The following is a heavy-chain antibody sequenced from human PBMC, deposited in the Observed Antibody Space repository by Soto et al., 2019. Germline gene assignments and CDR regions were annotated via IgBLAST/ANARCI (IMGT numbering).Heavy chain of an antibody. D-gene: IGHD6-13*01. Sequence: QVQLQESGPGLVKPSGTLSLTCAVSGGSISSSNWWSWVRQPPGKGLEWIGEIYHSGSTNYNPSLKSRVTISGDKSKHQFSLKLGSVTAADTAVYYCARAAMGGSSWPFDYWGQGTLVTVSS. V-gene: IGHV4-4*02. CDR3: ARAAMGGSSWPFDY. CDR1: GGSISSSNW. CDR2: IYHSGST. J-gene: IGHJ4*02.